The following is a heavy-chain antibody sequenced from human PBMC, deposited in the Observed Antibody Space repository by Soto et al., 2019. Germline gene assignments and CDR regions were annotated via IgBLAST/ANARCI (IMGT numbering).Heavy chain of an antibody. V-gene: IGHV1-69*12. CDR1: GGTFSSYA. D-gene: IGHD6-19*01. CDR3: AREKVAGRLYYFDY. Sequence: QVQLVQSGAEVKKPGSSVKVSCKASGGTFSSYAISWVRQAPGQGLEWMGGIIPIFGTANYAQKFQGRVTITADESTSTDYMELSSLRSEDTAVYYCAREKVAGRLYYFDYWGQGTLVTVSS. J-gene: IGHJ4*02. CDR2: IIPIFGTA.